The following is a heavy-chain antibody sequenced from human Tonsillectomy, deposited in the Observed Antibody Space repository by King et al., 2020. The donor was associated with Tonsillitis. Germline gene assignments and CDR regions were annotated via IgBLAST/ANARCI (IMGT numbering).Heavy chain of an antibody. CDR1: GFTFGDYA. D-gene: IGHD6-6*01. CDR3: TRDGDSSSSFY. J-gene: IGHJ4*02. CDR2: IRSKAYGGTT. V-gene: IGHV3-49*03. Sequence: VQLVESGGGLVQPGRSLRLSCTASGFTFGDYAMSWFRQAPGKGLEWGGLIRSKAYGGTTEHAAAVKGRFTISRDDSKSIAYLQMNSLKTEDTAVYYCTRDGDSSSSFYWGQGTLVTVSS.